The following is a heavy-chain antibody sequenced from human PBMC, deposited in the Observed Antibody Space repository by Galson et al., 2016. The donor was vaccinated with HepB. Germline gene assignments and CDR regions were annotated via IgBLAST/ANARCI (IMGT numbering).Heavy chain of an antibody. D-gene: IGHD1/OR15-1a*01. V-gene: IGHV3-13*01. J-gene: IGHJ4*02. Sequence: SLRLSCAASGFTFSNYDMHWIRQPAGKGLEWVSGIGTAGDTYYPGSVQGRFTISRENDKSSLYLQMNSLRVEDTAIYYCVREEHTRTLYEDFDYWGQGILGTVSS. CDR1: GFTFSNYD. CDR2: IGTAGDT. CDR3: VREEHTRTLYEDFDY.